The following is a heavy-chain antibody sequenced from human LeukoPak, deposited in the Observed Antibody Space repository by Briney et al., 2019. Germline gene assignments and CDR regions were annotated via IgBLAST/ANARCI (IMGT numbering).Heavy chain of an antibody. Sequence: SETLSLTCTVSGGSISSSSYYWGWIRQPPGKGLEWFGSIYYSGSTYYNPSLKSRVTISVDTSKNQFSLKLSSVTAADTAVYYCARMTRYCSGGSCYSDYWGQGTLVTVSS. CDR3: ARMTRYCSGGSCYSDY. CDR1: GGSISSSSYY. CDR2: IYYSGST. D-gene: IGHD2-15*01. J-gene: IGHJ4*02. V-gene: IGHV4-39*01.